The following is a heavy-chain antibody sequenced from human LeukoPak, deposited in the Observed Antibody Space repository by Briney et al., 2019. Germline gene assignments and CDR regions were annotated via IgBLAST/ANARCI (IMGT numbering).Heavy chain of an antibody. V-gene: IGHV4-4*07. CDR3: ARDRGSGEDYSDSSGYSYYFDY. D-gene: IGHD3-22*01. CDR1: GGSISSYY. J-gene: IGHJ4*02. CDR2: IYTSGST. Sequence: SETLSLTCTVSGGSISSYYWSWIRQPAGKGREWIGRIYTSGSTNYNPSLKSRVTMSVDTSKNQFSLKLSSVTAAATAVYYCARDRGSGEDYSDSSGYSYYFDYWGQGTLVTVSS.